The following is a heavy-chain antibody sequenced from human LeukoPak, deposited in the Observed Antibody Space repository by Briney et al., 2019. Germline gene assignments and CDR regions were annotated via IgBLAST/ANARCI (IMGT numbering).Heavy chain of an antibody. Sequence: SETLSLTCTVSGGSISSGDYYWSWIRQHPGKGLEWIGYIYYSGSTYYNPSLKSRVTISVDTSKNQFSLKLSSVTAADTAVYYCARENFVRQQQLCWFDPWGQGTLVTVSS. V-gene: IGHV4-31*03. D-gene: IGHD6-13*01. CDR3: ARENFVRQQQLCWFDP. J-gene: IGHJ5*02. CDR1: GGSISSGDYY. CDR2: IYYSGST.